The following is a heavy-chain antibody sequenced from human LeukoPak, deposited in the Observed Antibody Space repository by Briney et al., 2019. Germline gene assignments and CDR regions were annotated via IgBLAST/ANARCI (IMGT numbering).Heavy chain of an antibody. CDR3: ARDLGEIAVAGIHWFEP. J-gene: IGHJ5*02. Sequence: ASVTVSCKASGCTFSSYAIIWLRQAPRQGLEWMGGIIPIFGTANYAQKFQGRVTITTDESTSTAYMELSSLRSEDTAVYYCARDLGEIAVAGIHWFEPWGQGTLVTVSS. CDR2: IIPIFGTA. V-gene: IGHV1-69*05. D-gene: IGHD6-19*01. CDR1: GCTFSSYA.